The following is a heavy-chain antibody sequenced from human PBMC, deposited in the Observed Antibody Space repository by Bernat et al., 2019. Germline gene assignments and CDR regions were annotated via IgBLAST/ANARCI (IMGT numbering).Heavy chain of an antibody. D-gene: IGHD6-13*01. J-gene: IGHJ4*02. CDR2: TYSRSKWYN. CDR3: ARSSQQLENGLDY. CDR1: GDSVSSNSTA. Sequence: QVQLQQSGPGLVKPSQTLSLTCAISGDSVSSNSTAWNWIRQSPSRGFGWRGGTYSRSKWYNDYAVSVKSRITINPDTSKNQFSLQLNSVTPEDTAVYYCARSSQQLENGLDYWGQGTLVTVSS. V-gene: IGHV6-1*01.